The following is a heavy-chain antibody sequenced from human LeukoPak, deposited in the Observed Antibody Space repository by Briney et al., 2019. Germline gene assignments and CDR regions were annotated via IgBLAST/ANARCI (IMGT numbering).Heavy chain of an antibody. Sequence: ASVKVSCKTSGYTFTGYYMHWVRQAPGQGLEWMGWINPNSGATNYVQEFQGRVTMTRDTSITTAYMELSGLRSDDTAVYYCAREGREFGPHKLAGFDYWGQGTLVTVSS. V-gene: IGHV1-2*02. D-gene: IGHD3-10*01. CDR1: GYTFTGYY. CDR3: AREGREFGPHKLAGFDY. J-gene: IGHJ4*02. CDR2: INPNSGAT.